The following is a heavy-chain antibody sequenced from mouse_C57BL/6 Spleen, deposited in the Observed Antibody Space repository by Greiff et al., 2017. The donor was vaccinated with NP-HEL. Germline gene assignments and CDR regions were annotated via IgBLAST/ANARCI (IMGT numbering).Heavy chain of an antibody. V-gene: IGHV1-63*01. CDR1: GYTFTNYW. CDR2: IYPGGGYT. Sequence: VQLQQSGAELVRPGTSVKMSCKASGYTFTNYWIGWAKQRPGRGLEWIGDIYPGGGYTNYNEKFKGKSTMTADKSSSTAYMQCSSLTSEDSAIYYCARGEGYPYAMDYWGQGTSVTVSS. CDR3: ARGEGYPYAMDY. D-gene: IGHD2-2*01. J-gene: IGHJ4*01.